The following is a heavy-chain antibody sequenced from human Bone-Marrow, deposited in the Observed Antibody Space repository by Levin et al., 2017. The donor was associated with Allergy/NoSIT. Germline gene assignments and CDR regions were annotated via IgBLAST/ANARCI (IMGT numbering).Heavy chain of an antibody. CDR1: GGSISSGY. CDR2: ISYSGST. J-gene: IGHJ3*01. CDR3: ASIKSGGASFDV. Sequence: SQTLSLTCTVSGGSISSGYCSWLRQPPGKGLEWIGYISYSGSTNYNSSLKSRVTISVDRSKNQFSMRLTSVTAADTAVYYCASIKSGGASFDVWGQGTLVTVSS. V-gene: IGHV4-59*01. D-gene: IGHD3-16*01.